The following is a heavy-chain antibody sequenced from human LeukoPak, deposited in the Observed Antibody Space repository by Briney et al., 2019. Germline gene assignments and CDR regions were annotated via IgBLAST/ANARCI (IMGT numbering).Heavy chain of an antibody. V-gene: IGHV1-3*01. CDR1: GYTFTSYA. CDR3: ARDQDYDILTGYSYYFDY. CDR2: INAGNGNT. D-gene: IGHD3-9*01. Sequence: ASVKVSRKGSGYTFTSYARHWVRQAPAQRLEWMGWINAGNGNTKYSQRFQGRVTITRDTSASTAYMELSSLRSEDTAVYYCARDQDYDILTGYSYYFDYWGQGTLVTVSS. J-gene: IGHJ4*02.